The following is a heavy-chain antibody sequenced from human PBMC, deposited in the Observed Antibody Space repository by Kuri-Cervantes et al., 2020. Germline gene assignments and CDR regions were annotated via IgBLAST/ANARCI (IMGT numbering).Heavy chain of an antibody. D-gene: IGHD3-22*01. Sequence: ASVKVSCKASGYTFTSYDINWVRQATGQGLEWMGWMNPNSGNTGYAQKFQGRVTMTRNTSISTAYMELSSLRSEDTAVYYCARGPYDSSGYYSYFDYWGQGTLVTVSS. CDR2: MNPNSGNT. CDR3: ARGPYDSSGYYSYFDY. J-gene: IGHJ4*02. V-gene: IGHV1-8*02. CDR1: GYTFTSYD.